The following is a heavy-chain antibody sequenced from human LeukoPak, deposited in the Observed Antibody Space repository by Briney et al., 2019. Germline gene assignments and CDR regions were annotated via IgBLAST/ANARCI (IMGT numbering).Heavy chain of an antibody. CDR3: ARDAAGGSYLYYYYYYGMDV. CDR1: GFTFSRYG. Sequence: GGSLRLSCAASGFTFSRYGMHWVRQAPGKGLEWVAVISYDGRNKYYADSVKGRFTISRDNSKNTLYLQMNSLRAEDTAVYYCARDAAGGSYLYYYYYYGMDVWGQGTTVTVSS. D-gene: IGHD1-26*01. J-gene: IGHJ6*02. CDR2: ISYDGRNK. V-gene: IGHV3-30*03.